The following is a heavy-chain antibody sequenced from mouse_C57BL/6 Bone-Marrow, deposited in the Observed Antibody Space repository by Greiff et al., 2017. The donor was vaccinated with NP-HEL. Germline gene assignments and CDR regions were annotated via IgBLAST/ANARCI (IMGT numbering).Heavy chain of an antibody. Sequence: EVKVVESGGGLVQSGRSLRLSCATSGFTFSDFYMEWVRQAPGKGLEWIAASRNKANDYTTEYSVSVKGRFIVSRDTSQSIRYLQMNALSAEDTAIYYCARDANYGHWYFDVWGTGTTVTVSS. CDR2: SRNKANDYTT. V-gene: IGHV7-1*01. J-gene: IGHJ1*03. D-gene: IGHD1-1*01. CDR3: ARDANYGHWYFDV. CDR1: GFTFSDFY.